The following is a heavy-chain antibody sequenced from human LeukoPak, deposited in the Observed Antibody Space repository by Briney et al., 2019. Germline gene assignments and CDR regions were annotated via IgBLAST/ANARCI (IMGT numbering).Heavy chain of an antibody. CDR3: ARAGYQGY. CDR1: GLTFSDYY. Sequence: GGSLRLSCAASGLTFSDYYMSWIRQAPGKGLVWVSRINSDGSSTSYADSVKGRFTISRDNAKNTLYLQMNSLRAEDTAVYYCARAGYQGYWGQGTLVTVSS. V-gene: IGHV3-74*01. J-gene: IGHJ4*02. D-gene: IGHD6-13*01. CDR2: INSDGSST.